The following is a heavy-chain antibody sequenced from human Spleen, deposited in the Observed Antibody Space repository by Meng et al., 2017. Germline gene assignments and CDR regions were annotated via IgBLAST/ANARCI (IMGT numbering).Heavy chain of an antibody. CDR3: ALYSIVVVPAATKNWFDP. J-gene: IGHJ5*02. Sequence: QLPLEGPRHTLVKPTQPRELSLTFFGFSLSPSGVGVGWIPQPPGKALELLALIYWNDDKRYSPTLKSRLTITKDTSKNPVVLTMTNMDPVDTATYYCALYSIVVVPAATKNWFDPWGQGTLVTVSS. CDR2: IYWNDDK. V-gene: IGHV2-5*01. D-gene: IGHD2-2*01. CDR1: GFSLSPSGVG.